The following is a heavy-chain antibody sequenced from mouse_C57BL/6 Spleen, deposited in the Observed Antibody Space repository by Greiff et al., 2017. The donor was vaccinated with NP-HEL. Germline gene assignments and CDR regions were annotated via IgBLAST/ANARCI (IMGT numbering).Heavy chain of an antibody. Sequence: VQLQQSGPELVKPGASVKISCKASGYAFSSSWMNWVKQRPGKGLEWIGRIYPGDGDTNYNGKFKGKATLTADKSSSTAYMQLSSLTSEDSAVYFCASPYSNYPAWFAYWGQGTLVTVSA. CDR2: IYPGDGDT. V-gene: IGHV1-82*01. CDR3: ASPYSNYPAWFAY. J-gene: IGHJ3*01. D-gene: IGHD2-5*01. CDR1: GYAFSSSW.